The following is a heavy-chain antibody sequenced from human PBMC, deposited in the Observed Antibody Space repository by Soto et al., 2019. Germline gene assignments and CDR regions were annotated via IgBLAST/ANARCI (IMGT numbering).Heavy chain of an antibody. J-gene: IGHJ4*02. D-gene: IGHD6-13*01. Sequence: SETLSLTCTVSGGSISSGDYYWSWIRQVPKKGLEWIGYIYYSGSTYYNPSLRSRVAMSVDTSKNQFSLKLSSVTAADTAIYYCAREGRLAAAGRFDHWGQGTLVTVSS. CDR1: GGSISSGDYY. CDR2: IYYSGST. CDR3: AREGRLAAAGRFDH. V-gene: IGHV4-31*03.